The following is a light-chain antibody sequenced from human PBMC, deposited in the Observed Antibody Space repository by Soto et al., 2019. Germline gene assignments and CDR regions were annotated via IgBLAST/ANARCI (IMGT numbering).Light chain of an antibody. V-gene: IGKV3-20*01. Sequence: ESVLTQSPGTLSLSPGERATLSCRASQSVSSSYLAWYQQKPGQAPRLVISGASSRATGIPDRFSGSGSGTDFTLTISRLEPEDFAVYYCQQYGSSRLTFGGGTKVEIK. CDR2: GAS. CDR1: QSVSSSY. CDR3: QQYGSSRLT. J-gene: IGKJ4*01.